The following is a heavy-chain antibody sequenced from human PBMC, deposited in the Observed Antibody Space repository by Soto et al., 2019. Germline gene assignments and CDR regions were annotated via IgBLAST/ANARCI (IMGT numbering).Heavy chain of an antibody. Sequence: GESLKISCAASGFTFSSYAMSWVRQAPGKGLEWVSAISGSGGSTYYADSVKGRFTISRDNSKNTLYLQMNSLRAEDTAVYYCAKEGGIAAAGYYYFDYWGQGTLVTVSS. D-gene: IGHD6-13*01. J-gene: IGHJ4*02. V-gene: IGHV3-23*01. CDR2: ISGSGGST. CDR3: AKEGGIAAAGYYYFDY. CDR1: GFTFSSYA.